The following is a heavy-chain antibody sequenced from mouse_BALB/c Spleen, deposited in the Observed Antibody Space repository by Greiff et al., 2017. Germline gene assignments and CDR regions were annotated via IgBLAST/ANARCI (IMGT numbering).Heavy chain of an antibody. Sequence: VQLQQSGPELVKPGASVKISCKASGYAFSSSWMNWVKQRPGQGLEWIGRIYPGDGDTNYNGKFKGKATLTADKSSSTAYMQLSSLTSVDSAVYFCARDYRGDFDYWGQGTTLTVSS. D-gene: IGHD2-12*01. V-gene: IGHV1-82*01. CDR1: GYAFSSSW. CDR2: IYPGDGDT. J-gene: IGHJ2*01. CDR3: ARDYRGDFDY.